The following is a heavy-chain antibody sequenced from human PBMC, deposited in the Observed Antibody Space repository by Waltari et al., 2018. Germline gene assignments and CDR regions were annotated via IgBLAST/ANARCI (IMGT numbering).Heavy chain of an antibody. CDR3: ARDLSDIGVVPAAGGADGMDV. J-gene: IGHJ6*02. Sequence: EVQLVESGGGLVKPGGSLRLSCAASGFTFSSYSMNWVRQAPGKGLEWVSSISSSSSYIYYGDSVKGRVTIARDNAKNSLYLQMNSLRAEDTAVYYCARDLSDIGVVPAAGGADGMDVWGQGTTVTVSS. D-gene: IGHD2-2*01. V-gene: IGHV3-21*01. CDR2: ISSSSSYI. CDR1: GFTFSSYS.